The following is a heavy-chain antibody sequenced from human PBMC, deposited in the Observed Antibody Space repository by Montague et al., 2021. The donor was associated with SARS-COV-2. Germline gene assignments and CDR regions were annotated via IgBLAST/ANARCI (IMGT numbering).Heavy chain of an antibody. CDR2: ICYSGRA. Sequence: SETLSLTCTVASGSISSYYWSWIRQHPGKGLAWIGYICYSGRANYNTSLKSRFTISVDTSKNQFSLKLSSVTAAETAVYYCARGAVYSSSWYLAFALWGQGTMVTVSS. J-gene: IGHJ3*01. V-gene: IGHV4-59*01. D-gene: IGHD6-13*01. CDR3: ARGAVYSSSWYLAFAL. CDR1: SGSISSYY.